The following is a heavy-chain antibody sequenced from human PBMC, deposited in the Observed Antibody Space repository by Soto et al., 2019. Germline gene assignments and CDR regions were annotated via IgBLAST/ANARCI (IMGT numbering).Heavy chain of an antibody. CDR2: IRPDNGNR. CDR3: ARDTESNRYND. Sequence: ASVKVYRKTSGYTFSTSGISWVRQAPGQGLEWVGWIRPDNGNRKSAQRLQGRVTLTTDTSASTAYMELRSLTSDDTAMYYCARDTESNRYNDWGQGTLVTVSS. J-gene: IGHJ1*01. CDR1: GYTFSTSG. D-gene: IGHD1-20*01. V-gene: IGHV1-18*01.